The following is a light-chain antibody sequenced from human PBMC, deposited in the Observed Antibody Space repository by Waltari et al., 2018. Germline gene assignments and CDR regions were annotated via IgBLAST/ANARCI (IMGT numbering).Light chain of an antibody. J-gene: IGLJ3*02. CDR3: QVWDSSSDSWV. CDR1: DIGSKS. CDR2: DDS. Sequence: SYVLTQPPSVSVAPGQTARISCGGNDIGSKSVNWYQQRPGQAPVLVVHDDSDRPSGIPERISGSNSGNTATLTISRVEAGDEADYYCQVWDSSSDSWVFGGGTKLTAL. V-gene: IGLV3-21*02.